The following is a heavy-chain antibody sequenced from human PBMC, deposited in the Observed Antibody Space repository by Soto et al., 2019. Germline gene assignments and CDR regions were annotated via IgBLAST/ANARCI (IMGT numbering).Heavy chain of an antibody. J-gene: IGHJ4*02. D-gene: IGHD5-12*01. CDR2: SRDKVHSHTT. CDR3: ARGVVSTGYFDY. Sequence: GGSLRLSCAASGFTFSDHYMDWVRQAPGKGLEWVGRSRDKVHSHTTEYAASVKGRSTISRGDSENSLYLQMNSLKTEDAAVYYCARGVVSTGYFDYWGQRTLVTVSS. CDR1: GFTFSDHY. V-gene: IGHV3-72*01.